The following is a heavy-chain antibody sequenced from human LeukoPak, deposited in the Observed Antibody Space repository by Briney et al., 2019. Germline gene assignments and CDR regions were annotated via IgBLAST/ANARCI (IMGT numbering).Heavy chain of an antibody. D-gene: IGHD4-17*01. Sequence: SETLSLTCTVSGGSISSSSYYWGWIRQPPGKGLEWIGSIYYSGSTYYNPSLKSRVTISVDTSKNQFSLKLSSVTAADTAVYYCARHLHDYGDYSNPFDYWGQGTLVTVSS. V-gene: IGHV4-39*01. CDR2: IYYSGST. CDR3: ARHLHDYGDYSNPFDY. CDR1: GGSISSSSYY. J-gene: IGHJ4*02.